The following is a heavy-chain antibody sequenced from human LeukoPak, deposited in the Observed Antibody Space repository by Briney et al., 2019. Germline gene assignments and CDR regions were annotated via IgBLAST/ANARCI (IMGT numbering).Heavy chain of an antibody. Sequence: SETLSLTCTVSGGSISSYYWSWIRQPPGKGLEWIGYIYYSGSTNYNPSLKSRVTISVDTSKNQFSLKLSSVTAADTAVYYCARDSRIAARPKHYYYYMDVWGKGTTVTVSS. CDR2: IYYSGST. CDR1: GGSISSYY. CDR3: ARDSRIAARPKHYYYYMDV. V-gene: IGHV4-59*01. J-gene: IGHJ6*03. D-gene: IGHD6-6*01.